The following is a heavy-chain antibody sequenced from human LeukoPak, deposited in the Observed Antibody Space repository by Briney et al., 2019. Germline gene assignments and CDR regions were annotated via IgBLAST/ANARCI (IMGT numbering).Heavy chain of an antibody. V-gene: IGHV3-48*01. CDR1: GFTFSNYS. J-gene: IGHJ3*02. Sequence: GGSLRLSCAASGFTFSNYSMNWVRQAPGKGLEWVSYIIRSSSTIYYADSVKGRFTISRDNAKNSLYLQMNSLRAEDTAVYYCARAKRNGFDIWGQGTMVTVSS. CDR2: IIRSSSTI. CDR3: ARAKRNGFDI.